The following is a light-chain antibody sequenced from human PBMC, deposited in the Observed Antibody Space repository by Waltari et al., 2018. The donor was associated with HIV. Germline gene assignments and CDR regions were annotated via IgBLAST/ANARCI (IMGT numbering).Light chain of an antibody. CDR3: CSYAHNDPWV. Sequence: SALTQPASVSGSPGQSITISCPGPRRDVGRYNLLPWYQHHPGKAPKLIISEVSKRPSGVSNRFSGSKSGTTASLTISGLQAEDEADYHCCSYAHNDPWVFGGGTRLTVL. CDR2: EVS. V-gene: IGLV2-23*02. CDR1: RRDVGRYNL. J-gene: IGLJ3*02.